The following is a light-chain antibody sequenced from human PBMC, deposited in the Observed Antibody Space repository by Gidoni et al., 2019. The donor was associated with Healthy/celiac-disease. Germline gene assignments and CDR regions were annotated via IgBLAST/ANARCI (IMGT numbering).Light chain of an antibody. CDR1: NIGSKS. J-gene: IGLJ1*01. CDR2: DDS. CDR3: QVWDSSSDHPDYV. V-gene: IGLV3-21*02. Sequence: SYVLTQPPPVSVAPGQTARITCGGNNIGSKSVHCYQQKPGQAPVLVVYDDSDRPSGTPERFSGSNSGNTATLTISRVEAGDEADYYCQVWDSSSDHPDYVFGTGTKVTVL.